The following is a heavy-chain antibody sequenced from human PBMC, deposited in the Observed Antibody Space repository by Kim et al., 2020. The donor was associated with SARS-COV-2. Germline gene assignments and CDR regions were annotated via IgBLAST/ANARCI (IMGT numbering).Heavy chain of an antibody. CDR2: IYYSGST. V-gene: IGHV4-59*01. D-gene: IGHD3-3*01. Sequence: SETLSLTCTVSGGSISSYYWSWIRQPPGKGLEWIGYIYYSGSTNYNPSLKSRVTISVDTSKNQFSLKLSSVTAADTAVYYCARGRQTKDYDFWSGYWPGEYYYYGMDVWGQGTTVTVSS. CDR1: GGSISSYY. CDR3: ARGRQTKDYDFWSGYWPGEYYYYGMDV. J-gene: IGHJ6*02.